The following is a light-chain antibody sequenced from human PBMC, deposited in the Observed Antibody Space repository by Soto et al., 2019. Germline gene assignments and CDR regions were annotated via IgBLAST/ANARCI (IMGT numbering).Light chain of an antibody. CDR2: GAS. Sequence: DIVLTQSPCTLSLSPGERATLSCRASQSVSSTSLAWYQPKLVQAPRLLIYGASSRATGIPDRFSGSGSGADFTLNISRLEPEEFAVYYDQQYGSSSWTCGKVTKVDIK. J-gene: IGKJ1*01. V-gene: IGKV3-20*01. CDR1: QSVSSTS. CDR3: QQYGSSSWT.